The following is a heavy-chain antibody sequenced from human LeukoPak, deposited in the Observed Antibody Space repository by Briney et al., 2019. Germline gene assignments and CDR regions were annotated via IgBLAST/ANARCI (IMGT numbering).Heavy chain of an antibody. V-gene: IGHV4-34*01. Sequence: TPSETLSLTCAVYGGSFRGYYWSRIRQPPGKGLEWIGEINHSGSTNYNPSLKSRVTISVDTSKNQFSLKLSSVTAAGTAVYYCARGRRVAAAYDYWGQGTLVTVSS. CDR2: INHSGST. D-gene: IGHD6-13*01. CDR1: GGSFRGYY. J-gene: IGHJ4*02. CDR3: ARGRRVAAAYDY.